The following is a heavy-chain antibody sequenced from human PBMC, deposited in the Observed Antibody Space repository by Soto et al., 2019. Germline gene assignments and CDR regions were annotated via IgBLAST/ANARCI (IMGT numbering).Heavy chain of an antibody. CDR2: IWYDGSNK. CDR3: ARDRTRTGTAPWLDY. D-gene: IGHD1-1*01. J-gene: IGHJ4*02. Sequence: QVQLVESGGGVVQPGRSLRLSCAASGFTFSSYGMHWVRQAPGKGLEWVAVIWYDGSNKYYADSVKGRFTISRDNSKNTLYLQMNSLRAEDTAVYYCARDRTRTGTAPWLDYWGQGTLVTVSS. CDR1: GFTFSSYG. V-gene: IGHV3-33*01.